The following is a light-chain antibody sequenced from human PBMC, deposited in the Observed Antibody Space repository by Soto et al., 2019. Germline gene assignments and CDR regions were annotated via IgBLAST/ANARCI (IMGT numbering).Light chain of an antibody. CDR1: QSVSSY. V-gene: IGKV1-39*01. CDR2: AAS. Sequence: DIQLTQSPSSLSASVGDRVTIPCRASQSVSSYLIWYQQKPGKAPKLLIYAASSLQSGVPSRFSGSGSGTDFTLTISSLQPEDFETYYCQQSYSNPKTFGQGTKVDIK. J-gene: IGKJ1*01. CDR3: QQSYSNPKT.